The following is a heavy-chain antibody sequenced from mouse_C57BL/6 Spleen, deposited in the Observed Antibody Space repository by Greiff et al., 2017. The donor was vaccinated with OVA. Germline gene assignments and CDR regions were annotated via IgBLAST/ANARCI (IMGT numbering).Heavy chain of an antibody. J-gene: IGHJ2*01. CDR3: ARSGDSNYDY. Sequence: QVQLKQPGAELVMPGASVKLSCKASGYTFTSYWMHWVKQRPGQGLEWIGEIDPSDSYTNYNQQFKGKSTLTVDKSSSTAYMQLSSLTSEDSAVYYCARSGDSNYDYWGQGTTLTVSS. V-gene: IGHV1-69*01. CDR1: GYTFTSYW. CDR2: IDPSDSYT. D-gene: IGHD2-5*01.